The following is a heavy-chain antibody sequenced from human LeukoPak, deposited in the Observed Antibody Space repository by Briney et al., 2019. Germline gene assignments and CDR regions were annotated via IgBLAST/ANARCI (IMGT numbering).Heavy chain of an antibody. CDR2: INPNSGGT. CDR1: GYTFTGYY. Sequence: ASVKVSCKASGYTFTGYYMHWVRQAPGQGLEWMGWINPNSGGTNYAQKFQGRITMTRDTSISTAYMELNRLTSGDTAVYYCARDTGFPFFDFWGHGALVTVSS. CDR3: ARDTGFPFFDF. V-gene: IGHV1-2*02. J-gene: IGHJ4*01.